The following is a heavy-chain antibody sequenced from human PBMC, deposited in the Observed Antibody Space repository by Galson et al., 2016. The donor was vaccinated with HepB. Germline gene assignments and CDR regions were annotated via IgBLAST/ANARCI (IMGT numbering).Heavy chain of an antibody. J-gene: IGHJ6*02. CDR3: AKDLWGLPLSVEYYYYGMDV. CDR1: GFTFSTSW. Sequence: SLRLSCAVSGFTFSTSWMTWVRQAPGKGLEWVAVISYDGSNKYYADSVKGRFTISRDNSKNTLYLQMNSPRAEDTAVYYCAKDLWGLPLSVEYYYYGMDVWGQGTTVTVSS. V-gene: IGHV3-30*18. CDR2: ISYDGSNK. D-gene: IGHD3-16*01.